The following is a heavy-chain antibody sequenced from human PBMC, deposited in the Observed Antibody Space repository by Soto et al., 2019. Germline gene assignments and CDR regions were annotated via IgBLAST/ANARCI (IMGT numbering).Heavy chain of an antibody. CDR1: GFTFSGFTFSDFG. J-gene: IGHJ4*02. CDR3: ARGPPYSSSSGGFDY. V-gene: IGHV3-21*01. D-gene: IGHD6-6*01. Sequence: LRLSCAASGFTFSGFTFSDFGMYWVRQAPGKGLEWVSSISSSSSYIYYADSVKGRFTISRDNAKKSLYLHMNSLRAEDTAVYYCARGPPYSSSSGGFDYWGQGTLVTVSS. CDR2: ISSSSSYI.